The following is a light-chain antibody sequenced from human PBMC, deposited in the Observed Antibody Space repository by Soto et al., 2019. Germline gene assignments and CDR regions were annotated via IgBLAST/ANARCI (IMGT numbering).Light chain of an antibody. CDR2: GAS. CDR3: QQYGSSQT. J-gene: IGKJ4*01. Sequence: EMVLTQSPGTLSLSPGERATLSCRASQSVSSSYLAWYQQKPGQAPRLLIYGASSRATGIPDRFSGSGSGTHFTLTISRLEPEDFAVYYCQQYGSSQTFGGGTKVEIK. CDR1: QSVSSSY. V-gene: IGKV3-20*01.